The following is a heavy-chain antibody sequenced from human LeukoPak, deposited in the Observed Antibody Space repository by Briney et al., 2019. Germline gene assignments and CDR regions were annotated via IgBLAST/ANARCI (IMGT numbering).Heavy chain of an antibody. Sequence: GGSLRLSCAASGFSFSTYEMNWVRQAPGKGLEWVSYISGGGSTIYYADSVKGRFTISRDNAKNSLYLQMNSLRAEDTAVYYCARDLRCGGDCPGYWGQGTLVTVSS. CDR2: ISGGGSTI. CDR1: GFSFSTYE. D-gene: IGHD2-21*02. V-gene: IGHV3-48*03. J-gene: IGHJ4*02. CDR3: ARDLRCGGDCPGY.